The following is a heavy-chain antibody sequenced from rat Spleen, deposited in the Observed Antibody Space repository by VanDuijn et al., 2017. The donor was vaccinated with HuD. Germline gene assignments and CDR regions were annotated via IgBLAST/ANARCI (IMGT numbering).Heavy chain of an antibody. Sequence: QVQLKESGPGLVQPSQTLSLTCTVSGFSLTNFGVTWVRQPPGKGLEWIGTIWSGGSTDYNSALKSRLSISRDTTKNQVFLKMNSLQTDDTAIYYCTREHNWGFDYWGQGTLVTVSS. CDR3: TREHNWGFDY. CDR2: IWSGGST. V-gene: IGHV2-4*01. J-gene: IGHJ3*01. CDR1: GFSLTNFG. D-gene: IGHD5-1*01.